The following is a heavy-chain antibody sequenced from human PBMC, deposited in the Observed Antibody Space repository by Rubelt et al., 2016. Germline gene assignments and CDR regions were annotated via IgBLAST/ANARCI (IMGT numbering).Heavy chain of an antibody. CDR3: VRSGSYYPRSYYYYYGMDV. D-gene: IGHD3-10*01. Sequence: SGAEVKKPGASVKVSCKASGYTFTSYGISWVRQAPGQGLEWMGWISAYNGNTNYAQKLQGRVTMTTDTSTSTAYMELSSLRSEDTAVYYCVRSGSYYPRSYYYYYGMDVWGQGTTVTVSS. CDR1: GYTFTSYG. J-gene: IGHJ6*02. CDR2: ISAYNGNT. V-gene: IGHV1-18*01.